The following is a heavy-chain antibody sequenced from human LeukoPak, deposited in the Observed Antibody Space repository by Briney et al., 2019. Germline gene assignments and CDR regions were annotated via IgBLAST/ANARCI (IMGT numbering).Heavy chain of an antibody. J-gene: IGHJ4*02. Sequence: SETLSLTCTVSGGSISSGGYYWSWIRQHPGKGLEWIGYIYYSGSTYYNPSLKSRVTISVDTSKNQFSLKLSSVTAADTAVYYCARSRGSSWYYFDHWGQGTLVTVSS. D-gene: IGHD6-13*01. CDR2: IYYSGST. CDR1: GGSISSGGYY. V-gene: IGHV4-31*03. CDR3: ARSRGSSWYYFDH.